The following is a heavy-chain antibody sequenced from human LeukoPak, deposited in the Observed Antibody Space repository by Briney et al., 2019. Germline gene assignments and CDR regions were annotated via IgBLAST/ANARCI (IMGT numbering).Heavy chain of an antibody. CDR2: ISSSSSTI. V-gene: IGHV3-48*04. Sequence: GGSLRLSCAASGFTFSSYSMNWVRQAPGKGLEWVSYISSSSSTIYYADSVKGRFTISRDNAKNSLYLQMNSLRAEDTAVYYCARDLGLRFLEWLHYFDYWGQGTLVTVSS. D-gene: IGHD3-3*01. CDR1: GFTFSSYS. J-gene: IGHJ4*02. CDR3: ARDLGLRFLEWLHYFDY.